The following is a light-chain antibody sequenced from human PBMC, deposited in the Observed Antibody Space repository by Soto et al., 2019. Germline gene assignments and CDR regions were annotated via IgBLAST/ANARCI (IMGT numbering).Light chain of an antibody. Sequence: EIVMTQSPATLSVSPGERATLSCRASQSVSTNLAWYQQKPGQAPRLLIYGASTRATSIPARFSGTGSGTEFTLTISSLQSEDFAVYYCQQYNNWPAGTFGQGTKVEIK. V-gene: IGKV3-15*01. J-gene: IGKJ1*01. CDR2: GAS. CDR3: QQYNNWPAGT. CDR1: QSVSTN.